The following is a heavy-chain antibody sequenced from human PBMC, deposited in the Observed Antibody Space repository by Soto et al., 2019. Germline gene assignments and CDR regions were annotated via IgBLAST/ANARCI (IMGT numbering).Heavy chain of an antibody. CDR1: GDTFSFYT. Sequence: SVKVSCKASGDTFSFYTINWVRQAPGLGLEWMGRVNPILSMSNYAQKFQGRVTMTADKSTSTAYMELRSLRSEDTAFYYCARIYVGGYGAFDNGGGGALATVS. CDR3: ARIYVGGYGAFDN. D-gene: IGHD3-10*02. J-gene: IGHJ4*02. V-gene: IGHV1-69*02. CDR2: VNPILSMS.